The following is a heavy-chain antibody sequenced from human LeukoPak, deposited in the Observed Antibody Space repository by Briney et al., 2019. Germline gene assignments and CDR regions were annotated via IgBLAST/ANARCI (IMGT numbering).Heavy chain of an antibody. CDR1: GFTFSSHW. CDR3: ARDIVVVVAANYYFDY. J-gene: IGHJ4*02. V-gene: IGHV3-7*01. CDR2: IKQDGSEK. Sequence: PGGSLRLSCAPSGFTFSSHWMSWVRQAPGKGLEWVANIKQDGSEKYYVDSVKGRFTISRDNAKNSLYLQMNSLRAEDTAVYYCARDIVVVVAANYYFDYWGQGTLVTVSS. D-gene: IGHD2-15*01.